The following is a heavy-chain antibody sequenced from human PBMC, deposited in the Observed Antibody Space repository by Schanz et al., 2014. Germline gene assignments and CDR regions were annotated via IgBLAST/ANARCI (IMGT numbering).Heavy chain of an antibody. CDR3: ARGGYSSGWYDRDIAHFDY. D-gene: IGHD6-19*01. CDR2: ISAYNGNT. J-gene: IGHJ4*02. CDR1: GGTFSSYG. V-gene: IGHV1-18*01. Sequence: QVQLVQSGAEVKKPGSSVKVSCKASGGTFSSYGINWVRQAPGQGLEWMGWISAYNGNTNYAQKVQGRVTMTTDTSTGTAYMELRSLRSDDTAVYYCARGGYSSGWYDRDIAHFDYWGQGTLVTVSS.